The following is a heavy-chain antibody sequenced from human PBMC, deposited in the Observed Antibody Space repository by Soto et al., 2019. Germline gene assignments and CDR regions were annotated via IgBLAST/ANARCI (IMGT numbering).Heavy chain of an antibody. D-gene: IGHD1-26*01. CDR3: ARAFRMGASYFDY. CDR1: GFTFSSYA. V-gene: IGHV3-23*01. J-gene: IGHJ4*02. CDR2: ISGSGDNT. Sequence: GGSLRLSCAASGFTFSSYAMNWVRQAPGKGLEWVSGISGSGDNTDYADSVKGRFTISRDNSRNTLYLQMNSLRAEDTAVYYCARAFRMGASYFDYWGQGTLVTVSS.